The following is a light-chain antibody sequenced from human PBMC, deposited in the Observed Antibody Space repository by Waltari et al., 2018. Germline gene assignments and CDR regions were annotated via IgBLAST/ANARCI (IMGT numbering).Light chain of an antibody. CDR1: QSISSW. CDR2: KAS. V-gene: IGKV1-5*03. CDR3: QQYNSYSPLT. Sequence: DIQMTLSPSTLSASVGDRVTNTCRASQSISSWLAWYQQKPGKAPKLLIYKASSLESGVPSRFSGSGSGTEFTLTISSLQPDDFATYYCQQYNSYSPLTFGPGTKVDIK. J-gene: IGKJ3*01.